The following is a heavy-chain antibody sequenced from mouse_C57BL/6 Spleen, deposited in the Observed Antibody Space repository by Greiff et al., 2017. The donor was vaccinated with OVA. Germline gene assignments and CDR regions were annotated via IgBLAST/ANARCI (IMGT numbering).Heavy chain of an antibody. J-gene: IGHJ2*01. Sequence: QVQLQQPGAELVKPGASVKLSCKASGYTFTSYWMHWVKQRPGQGLEWIGMIHPNSGSTNYNEKFKSKATLTVDKSSSTAYMQLSSLTSEDSAVYYCASYYINYGGGYYFDYWGQGTTLTVSS. V-gene: IGHV1-64*01. CDR3: ASYYINYGGGYYFDY. D-gene: IGHD2-5*01. CDR2: IHPNSGST. CDR1: GYTFTSYW.